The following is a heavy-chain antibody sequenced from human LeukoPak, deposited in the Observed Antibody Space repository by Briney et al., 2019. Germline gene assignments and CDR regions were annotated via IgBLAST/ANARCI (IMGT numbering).Heavy chain of an antibody. CDR1: GGVFSNYP. V-gene: IGHV1-69*02. J-gene: IGHJ4*02. CDR3: ASHVRDDEVRWRGDY. Sequence: GASVKVSCRASGGVFSNYPISWVRQAPGQGLEWIGRIIPIVGIIHYAQKFQGRVTINADKSTSTAYMELSSLSSEDTAIYFCASHVRDDEVRWRGDYWGQGTLVTVSP. D-gene: IGHD5-24*01. CDR2: IIPIVGII.